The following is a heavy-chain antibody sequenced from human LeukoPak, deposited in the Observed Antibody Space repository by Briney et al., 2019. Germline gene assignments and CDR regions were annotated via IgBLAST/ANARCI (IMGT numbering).Heavy chain of an antibody. V-gene: IGHV3-21*01. D-gene: IGHD6-13*01. CDR3: ARRNSSSWFYYYYYGMDV. Sequence: DSVKDRFTISRDNAKNSLYLQMNSLRAEDTAVYYCARRNSSSWFYYYYYGMDVWGQGTTVTVSS. J-gene: IGHJ6*02.